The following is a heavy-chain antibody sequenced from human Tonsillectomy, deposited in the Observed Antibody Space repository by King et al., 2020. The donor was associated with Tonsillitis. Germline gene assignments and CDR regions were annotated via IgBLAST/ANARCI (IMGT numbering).Heavy chain of an antibody. D-gene: IGHD6-19*01. CDR1: GFTFGDFG. CDR2: IRSKAYGGTA. V-gene: IGHV3-49*03. Sequence: VQLVESGGGLLQPGRSRRLSCTASGFTFGDFGITWFRQGPGKGLEWVGFIRSKAYGGTAEYAASVKGRFTISRDDSKSIAYLQMNSLKTEDTAVYYCTRDSEAVAGITLDYWGQGTLVTVSS. CDR3: TRDSEAVAGITLDY. J-gene: IGHJ4*02.